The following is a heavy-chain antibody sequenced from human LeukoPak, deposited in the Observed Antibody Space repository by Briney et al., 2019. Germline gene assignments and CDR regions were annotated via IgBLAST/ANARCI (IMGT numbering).Heavy chain of an antibody. J-gene: IGHJ4*02. CDR2: FDPEDGET. D-gene: IGHD3-16*01. Sequence: ASVKVSCKFSGYTLTEFSMHWVRQAPGKGLEWMGGFDPEDGETIYAQKFQGRVTMTEDTSTDTAYMELSSLKSEDTAVYYCATEAFFDSTIMITFGGLYYWGQGTLVTVSS. V-gene: IGHV1-24*01. CDR3: ATEAFFDSTIMITFGGLYY. CDR1: GYTLTEFS.